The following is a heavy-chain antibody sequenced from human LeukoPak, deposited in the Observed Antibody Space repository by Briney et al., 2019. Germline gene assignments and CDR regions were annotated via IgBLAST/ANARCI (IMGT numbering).Heavy chain of an antibody. Sequence: GGSLRLSCAASGFMFSSYSMNWVRQAPGKGLEWVSSISSSSSYIYYADSVKGRFTISRDNAKNSLYLQMNSLRAEDTAVYYCARDFAYYDFWSGYYTQGANWFDPWGQGTLVTVSS. V-gene: IGHV3-21*01. CDR3: ARDFAYYDFWSGYYTQGANWFDP. CDR1: GFMFSSYS. J-gene: IGHJ5*02. D-gene: IGHD3-3*01. CDR2: ISSSSSYI.